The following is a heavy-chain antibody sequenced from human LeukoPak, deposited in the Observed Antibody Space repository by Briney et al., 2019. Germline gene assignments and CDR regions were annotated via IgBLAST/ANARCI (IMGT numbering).Heavy chain of an antibody. V-gene: IGHV3-74*01. CDR1: GFTFSSYA. CDR2: INSDGSGT. Sequence: PGGSLRLSCAASGFTFSSYAMHWVRQAPGKGLVWVSHINSDGSGTTYADFVKGRFTISRDNAKNTLYLQMSSLRAEDTAVYYCAKLGYSNYVDDAFDIWGQGTMVTVSS. J-gene: IGHJ3*02. D-gene: IGHD4-11*01. CDR3: AKLGYSNYVDDAFDI.